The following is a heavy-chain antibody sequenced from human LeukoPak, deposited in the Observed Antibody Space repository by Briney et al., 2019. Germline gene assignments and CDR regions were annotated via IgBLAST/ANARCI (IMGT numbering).Heavy chain of an antibody. CDR1: GFTFSSYS. V-gene: IGHV3-48*01. CDR2: ISSSSSTI. Sequence: GGSLRLSCAASGFTFSSYSMNWVRQAPGKGLEWVSYISSSSSTIYYADSVKGRFTISRDNAKNSLYLQMNSLRAEDTAVYYCAKDRSAVAGVGDPDYWGQGTLVTVSS. J-gene: IGHJ4*02. D-gene: IGHD6-19*01. CDR3: AKDRSAVAGVGDPDY.